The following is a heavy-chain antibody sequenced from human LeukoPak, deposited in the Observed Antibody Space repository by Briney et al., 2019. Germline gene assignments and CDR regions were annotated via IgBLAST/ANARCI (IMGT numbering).Heavy chain of an antibody. CDR2: MNPNSGNT. D-gene: IGHD6-13*01. CDR1: GYTFTGYY. V-gene: IGHV1-8*03. CDR3: ARLGIAAAGNYFDY. J-gene: IGHJ4*02. Sequence: ASVKVSCKASGYTFTGYYMHWVRQATGQGLEWMGWMNPNSGNTGYAQKFQGRVTITRNTSISTAYMELSSLRSEDTAVYYCARLGIAAAGNYFDYWGQGTLVTVSS.